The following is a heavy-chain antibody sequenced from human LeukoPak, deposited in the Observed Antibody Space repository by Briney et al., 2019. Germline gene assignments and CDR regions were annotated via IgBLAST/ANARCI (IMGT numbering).Heavy chain of an antibody. V-gene: IGHV3-43*02. J-gene: IGHJ2*01. Sequence: GGSLRPSCAASGFTFDDYAMQWVRQAPGKVLEWVSLISGDGGGTYYADSLKGRFTISRDNSDNSLYLQMNSLRAEDTALYYCAKGPGYCNSSSCYSTWYFDLWGRGPLVTVSS. CDR1: GFTFDDYA. D-gene: IGHD2-2*01. CDR3: AKGPGYCNSSSCYSTWYFDL. CDR2: ISGDGGGT.